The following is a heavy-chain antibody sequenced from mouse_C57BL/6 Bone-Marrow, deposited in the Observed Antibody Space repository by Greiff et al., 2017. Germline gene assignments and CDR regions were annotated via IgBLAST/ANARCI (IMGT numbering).Heavy chain of an antibody. V-gene: IGHV1-82*01. D-gene: IGHD1-1*01. CDR2: LYPGDADP. Sequence: VQLQESGPELVKPGASVKISCKASGYAFSSSWMTWVKQRPGTGLEWIGRLYPGDADPHYNGKFKGKATLTADKSSSTADMQLSSLTSEDSAVYFWARDTTVVARDYWGQGTTLTVPS. J-gene: IGHJ2*01. CDR3: ARDTTVVARDY. CDR1: GYAFSSSW.